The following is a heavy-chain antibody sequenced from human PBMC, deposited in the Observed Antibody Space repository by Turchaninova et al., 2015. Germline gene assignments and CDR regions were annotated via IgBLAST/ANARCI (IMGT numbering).Heavy chain of an antibody. V-gene: IGHV4-59*08. CDR1: GGSISSFH. J-gene: IGHJ5*02. CDR3: ARLDXNWFGP. CDR2: HYYLGST. Sequence: QVHLQESGPGLVKPSETLSLTCTISGGSISSFHWSWIRQPPGKGLEWIGYHYYLGSTDENPPLKSPAPISADTTKXXLSXXXNSVTAGXXALYYCARLDXNWFGPWGQGXLVTVSS.